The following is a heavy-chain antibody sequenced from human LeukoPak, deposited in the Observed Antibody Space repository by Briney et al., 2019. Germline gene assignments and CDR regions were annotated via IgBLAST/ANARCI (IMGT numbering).Heavy chain of an antibody. CDR1: GYTFTSYD. J-gene: IGHJ5*02. D-gene: IGHD6-13*01. CDR2: MNPNSGNT. Sequence: EASVTVSFTASGYTFTSYDINWVRQAPGQGLEWMGWMNPNSGNTGYAQKFQGRVTMTRNTSISTAYMELSSLRSEDTAVYYCARGGDSSSWYEFDHWGQGTLVTVSS. V-gene: IGHV1-8*01. CDR3: ARGGDSSSWYEFDH.